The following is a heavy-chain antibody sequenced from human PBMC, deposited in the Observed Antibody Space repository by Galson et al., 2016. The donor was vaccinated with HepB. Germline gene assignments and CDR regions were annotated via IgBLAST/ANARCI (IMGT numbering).Heavy chain of an antibody. V-gene: IGHV3-23*01. D-gene: IGHD2-2*01. J-gene: IGHJ4*02. CDR1: GFSFSTYG. Sequence: SLRLSCAVSGFSFSTYGMSWVCQAPGKGLEWISAIRGSGGVTHHADSVRGRFTISRDHSKRTLFLHMSSLTVEDTAVYYCAKDILEVPAALPFDSWGQGTLVIVSS. CDR2: IRGSGGVT. CDR3: AKDILEVPAALPFDS.